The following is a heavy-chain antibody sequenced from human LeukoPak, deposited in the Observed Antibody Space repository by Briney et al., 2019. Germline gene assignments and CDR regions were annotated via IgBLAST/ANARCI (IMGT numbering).Heavy chain of an antibody. CDR3: ATGYCSGGVCYSDDACDI. J-gene: IGHJ3*02. V-gene: IGHV4-31*03. CDR2: IYYTGSS. Sequence: PSETLSLTCTVSGGSIRSGGHYWSWIRQHPGKGLEWIGYIYYTGSSDYNPSLKSRVALSVDTSKNQFSLRLNSVTAADTAVYYCATGYCSGGVCYSDDACDIWGQGTMVTVSS. CDR1: GGSIRSGGHY. D-gene: IGHD2-15*01.